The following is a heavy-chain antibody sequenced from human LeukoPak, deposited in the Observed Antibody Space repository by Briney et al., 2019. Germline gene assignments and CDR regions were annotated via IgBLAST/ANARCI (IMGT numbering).Heavy chain of an antibody. J-gene: IGHJ4*02. Sequence: ASVTVSCKASGYTFANYDITWVRQATGQGLEWMGWMNPNSGDTGYAQKFQGRVSMTRDTSKSTAYMELSSLRSEDTAVYYCARGFSAYDGTDYAFSYYWGQGTLVTVSS. CDR1: GYTFANYD. CDR3: ARGFSAYDGTDYAFSYY. CDR2: MNPNSGDT. D-gene: IGHD3-22*01. V-gene: IGHV1-8*01.